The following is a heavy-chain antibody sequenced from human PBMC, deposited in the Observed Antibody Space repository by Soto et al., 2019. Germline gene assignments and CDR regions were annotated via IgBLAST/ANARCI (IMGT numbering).Heavy chain of an antibody. CDR2: INWNGGST. CDR1: GFTFDDYG. D-gene: IGHD6-19*01. CDR3: AGLYSRAGYGRGPY. Sequence: GGSLRLSCAASGFTFDDYGMSWVRQAPGKGLEWVSGINWNGGSTGYADSVKGRFTISRDNAKNSLYLQMNSLRAEDTAFFYCAGLYSRAGYGRGPYGGQGTLVPVSS. V-gene: IGHV3-20*04. J-gene: IGHJ4*02.